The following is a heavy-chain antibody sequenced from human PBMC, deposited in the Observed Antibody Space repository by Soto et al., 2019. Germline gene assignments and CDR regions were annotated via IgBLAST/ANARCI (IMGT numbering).Heavy chain of an antibody. CDR2: INHSGST. CDR1: GGSFSGYY. Sequence: SETLSLTCAVYGGSFSGYYWSWIRQPPGKGLEWIGEINHSGSTNYNPSLKSRVTISVDTSKNQFSLKLSSVTAADTAVYYCARAEGIAAAAGYFQHWGQGTLVTVSS. J-gene: IGHJ1*01. D-gene: IGHD6-13*01. CDR3: ARAEGIAAAAGYFQH. V-gene: IGHV4-34*01.